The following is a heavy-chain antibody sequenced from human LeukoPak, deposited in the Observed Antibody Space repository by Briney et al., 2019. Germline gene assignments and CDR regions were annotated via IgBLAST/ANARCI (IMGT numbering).Heavy chain of an antibody. CDR2: ISFDGSNT. J-gene: IGHJ4*02. CDR1: GFTFSSYG. CDR3: TKDRSTSNILTGYQDK. V-gene: IGHV3-30*18. Sequence: GRSVSLFCAASGFTFSSYGMHWVRQAPGKGRGWVAVISFDGSNTYYADSVKGRFTISRDNSKNTLYLQMNSLTTEDTAVYYCTKDRSTSNILTGYQDKWGQGTLVTVSS. D-gene: IGHD3-9*01.